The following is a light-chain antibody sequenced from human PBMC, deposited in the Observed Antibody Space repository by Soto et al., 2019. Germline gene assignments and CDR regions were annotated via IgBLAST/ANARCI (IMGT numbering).Light chain of an antibody. J-gene: IGKJ1*01. CDR3: QQRSIWPWT. CDR2: DAS. Sequence: EIVFTQSPATLSLSPGERATLSCRASQSVSSYLAWYQQKPGQAPRLLIYDASNRATGIPARFSGSGSGTDFSLTISSLEPEDFAVYYCQQRSIWPWTFGQGIKVEIK. CDR1: QSVSSY. V-gene: IGKV3-11*01.